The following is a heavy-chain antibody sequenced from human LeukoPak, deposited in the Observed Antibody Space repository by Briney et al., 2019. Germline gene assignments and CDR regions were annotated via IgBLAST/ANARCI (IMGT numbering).Heavy chain of an antibody. J-gene: IGHJ3*02. D-gene: IGHD6-25*01. Sequence: SETLSLTCTVSGGSISSYYWSWIRQPPGKGLEWIGSIYHSGSTYYNPSLKSRVTISVDTSKNQFSLKLSSVTAADTAVYYCARDRGPSGAFDIWGQGTMVTVSS. CDR1: GGSISSYY. CDR3: ARDRGPSGAFDI. CDR2: IYHSGST. V-gene: IGHV4-38-2*02.